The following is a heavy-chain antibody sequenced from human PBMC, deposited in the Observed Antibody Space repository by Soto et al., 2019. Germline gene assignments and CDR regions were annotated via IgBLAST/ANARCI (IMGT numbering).Heavy chain of an antibody. V-gene: IGHV4-34*01. Sequence: QVQLQQWGAGLLKPSETLSLTCAVYGGSFSGYYWSWIRQPPGKGLEWIGEINHSGSTNYNPSLKRRFTISVDTSKYQCSLKRSSVAAADTAVYYCARAGRRYFSGGSCSPFASWGQGPLVTVSS. CDR3: ARAGRRYFSGGSCSPFAS. CDR2: INHSGST. D-gene: IGHD2-15*01. J-gene: IGHJ4*02. CDR1: GGSFSGYY.